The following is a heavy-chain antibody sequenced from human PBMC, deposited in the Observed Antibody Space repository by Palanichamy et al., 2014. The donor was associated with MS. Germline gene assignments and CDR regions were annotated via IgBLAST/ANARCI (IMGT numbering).Heavy chain of an antibody. D-gene: IGHD6-13*01. Sequence: QVQLVQSGAEVKMPGASVKVSCKTSGYTFADYQMHWVRQAPGQGLEWMGWLNPNGGGTNSAQRFQGRVTMTRDTSISTAYMELSRLTSDDTAIYYCARHGDVSSWAKPFDIWGQGTMVTVSS. CDR3: ARHGDVSSWAKPFDI. CDR2: LNPNGGGT. CDR1: GYTFADYQ. V-gene: IGHV1-2*02. J-gene: IGHJ3*02.